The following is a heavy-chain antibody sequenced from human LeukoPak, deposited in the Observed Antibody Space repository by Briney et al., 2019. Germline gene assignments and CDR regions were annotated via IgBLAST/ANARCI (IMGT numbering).Heavy chain of an antibody. V-gene: IGHV7-4-1*02. CDR1: GYTFTSYA. J-gene: IGHJ4*02. CDR3: ATSPGIAAPSGYYFDH. D-gene: IGHD6-13*01. Sequence: ASVKVSCKASGYTFTSYAMNWVRQAPGQGLEWMGWINTNTGNPTYAQGFTGRFVFSVDTSVSTAYLQISSLKAEDTAVYYCATSPGIAAPSGYYFDHWGQGTLVTASS. CDR2: INTNTGNP.